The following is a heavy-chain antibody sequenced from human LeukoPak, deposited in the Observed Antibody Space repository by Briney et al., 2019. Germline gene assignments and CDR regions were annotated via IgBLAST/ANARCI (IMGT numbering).Heavy chain of an antibody. CDR2: INHSGST. CDR3: ARGVGSFDY. V-gene: IGHV4-34*01. J-gene: IGHJ4*02. D-gene: IGHD1-26*01. CDR1: GASFSGYY. Sequence: SQTLSLTCAVYGASFSGYYWSWIRQPPGKGLEWIGEINHSGSTNYNPSLKSRVTISVDTSKNQFSLKLSSVTAADTAVYYWARGVGSFDYCGEGTLVTVSS.